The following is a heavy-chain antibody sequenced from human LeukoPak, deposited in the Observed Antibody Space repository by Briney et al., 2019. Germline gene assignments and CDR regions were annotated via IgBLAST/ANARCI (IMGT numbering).Heavy chain of an antibody. V-gene: IGHV1-69*04. D-gene: IGHD6-13*01. CDR3: ARVGADIAAAGSALFDY. CDR1: GGTFSSYA. CDR2: IIPILGIA. Sequence: SVKVSCKASGGTFSSYAISWVRQAPGQGLEWMGRIIPILGIANYAQKFQGRVTITADKSTSTAYMEVSSLRSEDTAVYYCARVGADIAAAGSALFDYWGQGTLVTVSS. J-gene: IGHJ4*02.